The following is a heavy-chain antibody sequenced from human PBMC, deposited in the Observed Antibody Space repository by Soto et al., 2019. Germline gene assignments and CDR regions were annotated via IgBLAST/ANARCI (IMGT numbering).Heavy chain of an antibody. CDR2: TYYRSKWYN. CDR1: GDSVSSNSAA. CDR3: ARNRRPMSYCSGGSCYQGFDY. V-gene: IGHV6-1*01. Sequence: SQTLSLTCAISGDSVSSNSAAWNWIRQSPSRGLEWLGRTYYRSKWYNDYAVSVKSRITINPDTSKNQFSLQLNSVTPEDTAVYYCARNRRPMSYCSGGSCYQGFDYWGQGTLVTVSS. D-gene: IGHD2-15*01. J-gene: IGHJ4*02.